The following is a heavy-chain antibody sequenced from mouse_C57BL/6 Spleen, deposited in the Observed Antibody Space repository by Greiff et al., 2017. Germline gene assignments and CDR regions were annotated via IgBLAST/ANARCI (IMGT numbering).Heavy chain of an antibody. CDR3: ARDYGSSPYAMDY. D-gene: IGHD1-1*01. CDR2: IYPGDGDT. V-gene: IGHV1-82*01. Sequence: VQLQESGPALVKPGASVTISCKASGYAFSSSWMNWVKQRPGKGLEWIGRIYPGDGDTNYNGKFKGKATLTADKSSSTAYMQLSSLTSEDSAVYFCARDYGSSPYAMDYWGQGTSVTVSS. CDR1: GYAFSSSW. J-gene: IGHJ4*01.